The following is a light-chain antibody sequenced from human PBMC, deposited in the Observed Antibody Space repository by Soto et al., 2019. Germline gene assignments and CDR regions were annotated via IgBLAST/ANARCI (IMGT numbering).Light chain of an antibody. CDR2: GAS. Sequence: EIVLTQSPGTLSLSPGERATLYCRASQSVGSNYLAWYQQKPGQAPRVLIYGASSRATGIPDRFSGSGSGADFTLTISRLEPEALAVYYCQQYTTSPFTFGPGTKVDIK. J-gene: IGKJ3*01. CDR1: QSVGSNY. V-gene: IGKV3-20*01. CDR3: QQYTTSPFT.